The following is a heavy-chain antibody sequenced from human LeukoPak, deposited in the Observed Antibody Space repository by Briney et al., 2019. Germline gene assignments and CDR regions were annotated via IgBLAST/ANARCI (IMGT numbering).Heavy chain of an antibody. V-gene: IGHV3-23*01. J-gene: IGHJ4*02. Sequence: GGSLRLSCAASGFTFSSYAMSWVRQAPGKGLEWVSLISDSGGSTFYADSVKGRFTISRDNSKNTMYLQVNSLRAEDTAVYYCAKFGVVGATGGGYFDYWGQGTLVTVSS. CDR2: ISDSGGST. CDR1: GFTFSSYA. CDR3: AKFGVVGATGGGYFDY. D-gene: IGHD1-26*01.